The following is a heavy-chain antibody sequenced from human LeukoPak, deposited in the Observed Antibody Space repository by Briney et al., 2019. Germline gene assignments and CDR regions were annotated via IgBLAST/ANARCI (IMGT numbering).Heavy chain of an antibody. CDR1: GYTFTGYY. J-gene: IGHJ6*02. CDR3: ARDHCSSTSCSIYYYYYGMDV. D-gene: IGHD2-2*01. V-gene: IGHV1-2*02. CDR2: INPNSSGT. Sequence: RASVKVSCKASGYTFTGYYMHWVRQAPGQGLEWMGWINPNSSGTNYAQKFQGRVTMTRDTSISTAYMELSRLRSDDTAVYYCARDHCSSTSCSIYYYYYGMDVWGQGTTVTVSS.